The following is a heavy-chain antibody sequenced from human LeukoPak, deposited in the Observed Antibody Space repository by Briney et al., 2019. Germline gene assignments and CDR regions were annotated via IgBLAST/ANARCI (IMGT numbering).Heavy chain of an antibody. CDR1: GFTFSDHY. Sequence: GGSLRLSCAASGFTFSDHYMDWVRQAPGAGREWVGRTRNKANSYTTQYAASVKGRFTISRDDSKNSLYLQMNSLKTEDTAVYYCARESDDYDFWSGYPTYYYYYMDVWGKGTTVTVSS. J-gene: IGHJ6*03. CDR3: ARESDDYDFWSGYPTYYYYYMDV. V-gene: IGHV3-72*01. CDR2: TRNKANSYTT. D-gene: IGHD3-3*01.